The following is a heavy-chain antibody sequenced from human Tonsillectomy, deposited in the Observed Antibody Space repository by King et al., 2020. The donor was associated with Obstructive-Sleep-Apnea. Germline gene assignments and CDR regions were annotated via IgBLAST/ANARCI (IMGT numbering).Heavy chain of an antibody. J-gene: IGHJ3*02. D-gene: IGHD3-22*01. Sequence: VQLVESGGGLVQPGGSLRLSCAASGFTFSSYAMSWVRQAPGTGLEWVSTISGSGGSTYYADSVKGRFTISRDNSENTLYLQMNSLRAEDTAVYYCAKTQRSYYDTSGYWRDAFDIWGQGTMVTVSS. CDR1: GFTFSSYA. CDR3: AKTQRSYYDTSGYWRDAFDI. CDR2: ISGSGGST. V-gene: IGHV3-23*04.